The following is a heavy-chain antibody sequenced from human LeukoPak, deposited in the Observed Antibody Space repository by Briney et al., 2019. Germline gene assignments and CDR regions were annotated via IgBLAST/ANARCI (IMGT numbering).Heavy chain of an antibody. CDR2: MSLNSGNT. CDR3: AGCSSTSCYDYFQH. CDR1: GYTFTSYG. D-gene: IGHD2-2*01. V-gene: IGHV1-8*02. Sequence: ASVTVSCKASGYTFTSYGISWVRQAPGQGLEWMGYMSLNSGNTGYAQNFQGRVTMTSSASISTVYMELSSLTSDDTAVYYCAGCSSTSCYDYFQHWGQGTQVTVSS. J-gene: IGHJ1*01.